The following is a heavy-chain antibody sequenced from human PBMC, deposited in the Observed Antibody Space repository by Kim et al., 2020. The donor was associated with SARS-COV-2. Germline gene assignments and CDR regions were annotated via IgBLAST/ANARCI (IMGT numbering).Heavy chain of an antibody. CDR3: ARDLGRIAYYYGMDV. V-gene: IGHV1-18*01. J-gene: IGHJ6*02. CDR2: ISAYNGNT. D-gene: IGHD2-15*01. Sequence: DSVKVSCKASGYTFTSYGISWVRQAPGQGLEWMGWISAYNGNTNYAQKLQGRVTMTTDTSTSTAYMELRSLRSDDTAVYYCARDLGRIAYYYGMDVWGQGTTVTVSS. CDR1: GYTFTSYG.